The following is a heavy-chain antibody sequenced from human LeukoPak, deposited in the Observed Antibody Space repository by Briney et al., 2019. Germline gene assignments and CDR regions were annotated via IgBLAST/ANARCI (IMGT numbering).Heavy chain of an antibody. J-gene: IGHJ4*02. CDR2: IYSGGNT. V-gene: IGHV3-66*01. CDR3: ARKTDSGGQGDY. Sequence: PGGSLRLSCAASGFIFSNYAMSWVRQAPGKGLECVSVIYSGGNTYYTDSVKGRFTISRDNSKNTLYLQMNSLRAEDTAVYYCARKTDSGGQGDYWGPGTLVTVSS. CDR1: GFIFSNYA. D-gene: IGHD3-22*01.